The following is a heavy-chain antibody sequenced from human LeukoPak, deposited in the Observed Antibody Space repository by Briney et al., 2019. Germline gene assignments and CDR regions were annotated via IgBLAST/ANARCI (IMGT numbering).Heavy chain of an antibody. D-gene: IGHD5-18*01. V-gene: IGHV1-2*02. CDR3: ARSGGYSYAKGYYGMDV. CDR2: INPNSGGT. CDR1: GYTFTGYY. J-gene: IGHJ6*02. Sequence: ASVKVSCKASGYTFTGYYMHWVRQAPGQGLEWMGWINPNSGGTNYAQKFQGRVTITRDTSASTAYMELSSLRSEDTAVYYCARSGGYSYAKGYYGMDVWGQGTTVTVSS.